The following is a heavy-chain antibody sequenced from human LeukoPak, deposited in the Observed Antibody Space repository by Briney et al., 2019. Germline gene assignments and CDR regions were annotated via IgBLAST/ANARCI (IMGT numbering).Heavy chain of an antibody. CDR1: GGSFSGYY. CDR3: ARGGDIVVVVAATPHWFDP. J-gene: IGHJ5*02. CDR2: INHSGST. V-gene: IGHV4-34*01. D-gene: IGHD2-15*01. Sequence: SETLSLTCAVYGGSFSGYYWSWIRQPPGKGLEWIGEINHSGSTNYNPSLKSRVTISVDTSENQFSLKLSSVTAADTAVYYCARGGDIVVVVAATPHWFDPWGQGTLVTVSS.